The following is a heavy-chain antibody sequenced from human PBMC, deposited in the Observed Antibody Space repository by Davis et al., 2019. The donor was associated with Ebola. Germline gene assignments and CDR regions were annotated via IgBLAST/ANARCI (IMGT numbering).Heavy chain of an antibody. CDR1: GFTFDDYA. V-gene: IGHV3-9*01. Sequence: SLKISCAASGFTFDDYAMHWVRQAPGKGLEWVSGISWNSGSIGYADSVKGRFTISRDNSKNTLYLQMGRLRSDDTAMYYCVRDFFEFSSSSFSDSWGQGTLVTVSS. J-gene: IGHJ4*02. D-gene: IGHD6-6*01. CDR3: VRDFFEFSSSSFSDS. CDR2: ISWNSGSI.